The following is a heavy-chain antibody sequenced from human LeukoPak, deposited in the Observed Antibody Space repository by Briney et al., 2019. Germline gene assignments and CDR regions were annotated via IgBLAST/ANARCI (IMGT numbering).Heavy chain of an antibody. CDR2: ISAYNGNT. J-gene: IGHJ6*02. Sequence: ASVKVSCKASGHTFTSYGISWVRQAPGQGLEWMGWISAYNGNTNYAQKLQGRVTMTTDTSTSTAYMELRSLRSDDTAVYYCARDLVVEMATITYYYYGMDVWGQGTTVTVSS. CDR3: ARDLVVEMATITYYYYGMDV. CDR1: GHTFTSYG. D-gene: IGHD5-24*01. V-gene: IGHV1-18*01.